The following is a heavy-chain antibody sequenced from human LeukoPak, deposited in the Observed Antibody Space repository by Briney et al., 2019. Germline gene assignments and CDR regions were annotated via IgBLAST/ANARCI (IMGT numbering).Heavy chain of an antibody. Sequence: PSETLSLTCTVSGGSISSYYWSWIRQPPGKGLEWMGYFSNSGSTNYNPSLKSRVTISIDKPKKQFSLKLISVTAADTAIYYCARVGGMTTVNNAAFDIWGQGTMVTVSS. CDR2: FSNSGST. D-gene: IGHD4-4*01. V-gene: IGHV4-59*01. CDR3: ARVGGMTTVNNAAFDI. CDR1: GGSISSYY. J-gene: IGHJ3*02.